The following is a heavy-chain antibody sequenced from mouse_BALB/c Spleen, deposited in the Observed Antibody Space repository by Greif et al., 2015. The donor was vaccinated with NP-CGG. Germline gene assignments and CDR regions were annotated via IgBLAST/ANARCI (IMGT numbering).Heavy chain of an antibody. CDR1: GFTFSDYG. Sequence: DVKLQESGGCLVQPGGSRKLSCAASGFTFSDYGMAWVRQAPGKGPEWVAFISNLAYSIYYADTVTGRFTISRENAKNTLYLEMSSLRSEDTAMYYCARDYYGSSYYFDYWGQGTTLTVSS. CDR3: ARDYYGSSYYFDY. D-gene: IGHD1-1*01. J-gene: IGHJ2*01. CDR2: ISNLAYSI. V-gene: IGHV5-15*02.